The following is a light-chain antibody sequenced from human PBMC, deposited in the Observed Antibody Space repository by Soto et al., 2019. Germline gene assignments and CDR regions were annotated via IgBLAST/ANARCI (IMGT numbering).Light chain of an antibody. CDR2: EVS. Sequence: QSVLTQPASVSGSPGQSITISCTGTSSDVGGYNYVSWYQQHPGKAPKLMIYEVSNRPSGVSNRLSGSKSGNTASLTISGPQAEDEADYYCSSYTSSSILVFGGGTKLTVL. CDR1: SSDVGGYNY. V-gene: IGLV2-14*01. CDR3: SSYTSSSILV. J-gene: IGLJ2*01.